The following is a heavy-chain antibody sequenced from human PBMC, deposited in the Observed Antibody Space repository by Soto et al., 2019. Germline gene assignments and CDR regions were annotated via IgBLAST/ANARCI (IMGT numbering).Heavy chain of an antibody. V-gene: IGHV1-69*13. CDR1: GDTFSSYA. J-gene: IGHJ6*02. CDR3: ARDPLSSFAMDV. CDR2: IIPTFGRT. Sequence: SVKVSCKASGDTFSSYAISWVRQAPGKGLEWMGKIIPTFGRTNYAQKFQGRLAISADDSTSTAYMELSSLLSEDTAVYYCARDPLSSFAMDVWGQGTTVTVSS. D-gene: IGHD3-10*02.